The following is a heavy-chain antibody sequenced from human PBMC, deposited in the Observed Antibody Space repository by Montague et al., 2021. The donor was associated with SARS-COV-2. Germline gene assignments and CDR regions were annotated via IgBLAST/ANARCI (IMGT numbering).Heavy chain of an antibody. J-gene: IGHJ6*02. CDR1: GFTFGDYA. CDR3: AKGAAETSYYNGMDV. Sequence: SLRLSCAASGFTFGDYALHWVRQAPGKGLEWVSAISWNRSYIDYAGSVKGRFTISRDNDKNSLYLEMNSLSAEDTALYYCAKGAAETSYYNGMDVWGQGTTVTVSS. V-gene: IGHV3-9*01. D-gene: IGHD6-25*01. CDR2: ISWNRSYI.